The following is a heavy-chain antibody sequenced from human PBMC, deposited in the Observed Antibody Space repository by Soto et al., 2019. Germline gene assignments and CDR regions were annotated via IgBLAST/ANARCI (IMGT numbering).Heavy chain of an antibody. Sequence: GGSLRLSCAASGFPFSSYAMSWVRQAPGKGLEWVSAISGSGSNTYYADSAKGRFFISRAASTDTLYLQLDGLGGEDTAVYCFEKARNTYYEHRGGYYCRNDFNSLGQGALGTFSS. CDR3: EKARNTYYEHRGGYYCRNDFNS. J-gene: IGHJ4*02. V-gene: IGHV3-23*01. CDR1: GFPFSSYA. D-gene: IGHD3-16*01. CDR2: ISGSGSNT.